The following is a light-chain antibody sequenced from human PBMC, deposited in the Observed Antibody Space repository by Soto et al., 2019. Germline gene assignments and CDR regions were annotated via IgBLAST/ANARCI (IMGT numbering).Light chain of an antibody. Sequence: EIVLTQSPATLSLSPGERATLSCRASQSVSSYLAWYQQRPGQAPRLLIYDASNRATGIPARFSGSGSGTNFSPTISSLEPEDFAVYYCQLRFTFGPGTKVDIK. CDR2: DAS. V-gene: IGKV3-11*01. CDR1: QSVSSY. J-gene: IGKJ3*01. CDR3: QLRFT.